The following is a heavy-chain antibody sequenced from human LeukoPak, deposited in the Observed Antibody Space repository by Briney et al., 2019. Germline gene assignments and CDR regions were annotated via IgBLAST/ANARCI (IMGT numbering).Heavy chain of an antibody. V-gene: IGHV3-7*01. J-gene: IGHJ5*02. CDR1: GFKFSNYW. CDR2: IKQDGSAK. D-gene: IGHD3-3*01. Sequence: GGSLRLSCAASGFKFSNYWMSWVRQAPGKGPEWVANIKQDGSAKYYVDSVKGRFTISRDNGNSSLHLQMNGLRAEDTAVYYCARDPDFWSGYYKVAWFDPWGQGTPVTVSS. CDR3: ARDPDFWSGYYKVAWFDP.